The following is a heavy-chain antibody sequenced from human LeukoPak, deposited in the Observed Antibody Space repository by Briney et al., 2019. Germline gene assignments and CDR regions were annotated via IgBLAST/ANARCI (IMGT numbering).Heavy chain of an antibody. V-gene: IGHV4-39*07. Sequence: SETLSLTCAVSGGSISSSSYYWGWIRQPPGKGLEWIGRVDHSGGTYYNPSLRSRVSISVDTSKNQFSLKLSSVNAADTAVYSCAGFTFFRGVITFDYWGQGTLVTVSS. CDR3: AGFTFFRGVITFDY. CDR1: GGSISSSSYY. CDR2: VDHSGGT. J-gene: IGHJ4*02. D-gene: IGHD3-10*01.